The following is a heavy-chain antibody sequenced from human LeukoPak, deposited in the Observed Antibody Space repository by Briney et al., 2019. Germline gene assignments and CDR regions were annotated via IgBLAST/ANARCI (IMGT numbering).Heavy chain of an antibody. CDR2: IFYSGST. J-gene: IGHJ4*02. CDR1: GGPFSGQY. D-gene: IGHD2-21*01. V-gene: IGHV4-34*09. Sequence: SETLSLTCAVYGGPFSGQYWSWIRQPPGKGLEWIGYIFYSGSTYYNPSLKSRVTISVDTSKNQFSLKLNSVTAADTAVYYCASRSPPGETGYFDYWGQGTLVTVSS. CDR3: ASRSPPGETGYFDY.